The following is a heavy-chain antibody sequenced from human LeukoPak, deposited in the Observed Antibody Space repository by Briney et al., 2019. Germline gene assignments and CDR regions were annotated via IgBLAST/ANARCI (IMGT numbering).Heavy chain of an antibody. V-gene: IGHV1-46*01. CDR1: GYTFTSYY. J-gene: IGHJ6*04. CDR3: ARVPLDYYGMDV. CDR2: INPSGGST. Sequence: ASVKVSCKASGYTFTSYYMHWVRQAPGRGLEWMGIINPSGGSTSYAQKFQGRVTMTRDTSTSTVYMGLSSLRSEDTAVYYCARVPLDYYGMDVWGKGTTVTVSS.